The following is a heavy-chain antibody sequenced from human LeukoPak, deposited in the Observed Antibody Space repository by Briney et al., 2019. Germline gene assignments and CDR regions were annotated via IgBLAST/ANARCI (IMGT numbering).Heavy chain of an antibody. CDR2: IKGEADGGTT. Sequence: GGSLRLSCAASGFTFSNAWMSWVRQAPGKGLEWVGRIKGEADGGTTDYAAPVKGRFTISRDDSKNALYLQMNSLKTEDTAVYYCTTGQYNHCWGQGTLVTVSS. CDR3: TTGQYNHC. D-gene: IGHD1-14*01. J-gene: IGHJ4*02. CDR1: GFTFSNAW. V-gene: IGHV3-15*01.